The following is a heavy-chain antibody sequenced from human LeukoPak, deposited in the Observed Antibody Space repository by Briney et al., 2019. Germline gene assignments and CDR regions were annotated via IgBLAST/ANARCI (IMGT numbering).Heavy chain of an antibody. J-gene: IGHJ5*02. D-gene: IGHD1-26*01. CDR3: ARDGGPGTPGFDP. CDR1: GGSISSGGYS. CDR2: IYHSGST. Sequence: SESLSLTCAVSGGSISSGGYSWSWIRQPPGKGLEWIGYIYHSGSTYYNPSLKSRVTISVDRSKNQFSLKLSPVTAADTAVYYCARDGGPGTPGFDPWGQGTLVTVSS. V-gene: IGHV4-30-2*01.